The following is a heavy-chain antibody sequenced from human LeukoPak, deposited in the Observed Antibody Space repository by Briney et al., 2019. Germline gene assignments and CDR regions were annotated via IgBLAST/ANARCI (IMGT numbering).Heavy chain of an antibody. V-gene: IGHV3-9*01. D-gene: IGHD6-13*01. CDR3: AKALPYSSSWYDY. CDR1: GFTFDDYA. Sequence: GGSLRLSCAASGFTFDDYAMHWVRQAPGKGLGWVSGISWNSGSIGYADSVKGRFTISRDNAKNSLYLQMNSLRAEDTALYYCAKALPYSSSWYDYWGQGTLVTVSS. J-gene: IGHJ4*02. CDR2: ISWNSGSI.